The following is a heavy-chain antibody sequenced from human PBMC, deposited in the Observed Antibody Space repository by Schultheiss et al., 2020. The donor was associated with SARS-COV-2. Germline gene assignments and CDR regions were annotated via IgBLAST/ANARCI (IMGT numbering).Heavy chain of an antibody. J-gene: IGHJ4*02. V-gene: IGHV3-64*04. CDR1: GFTFSSYA. D-gene: IGHD6-19*01. Sequence: GGSLRLSCAASGFTFSSYAMHWVRQAPGKGLEYVSAISSNGGSTYYADSVKGRFTISRDNAKNSLYLQMNSLRAEDTALYYCARAGYSSGWYDLNFDYWGQGTLVTVSS. CDR2: ISSNGGST. CDR3: ARAGYSSGWYDLNFDY.